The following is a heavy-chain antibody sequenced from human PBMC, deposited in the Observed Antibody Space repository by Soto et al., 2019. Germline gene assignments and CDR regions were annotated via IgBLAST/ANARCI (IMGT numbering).Heavy chain of an antibody. CDR1: GLTFSSYA. V-gene: IGHV3-30-3*01. D-gene: IGHD5-12*01. J-gene: IGHJ6*02. CDR3: AREIVATIRQYYYDGMDV. CDR2: ISYDGSNK. Sequence: QVQLVESGGGVVQPGRSLRLSFPASGLTFSSYAMHWVRQAPGKGLEWVAVISYDGSNKHYADSVKDRFTISRDNSKNTLYLQMNSLRDEDTAVYYCAREIVATIRQYYYDGMDVCGQGTTVTVSS.